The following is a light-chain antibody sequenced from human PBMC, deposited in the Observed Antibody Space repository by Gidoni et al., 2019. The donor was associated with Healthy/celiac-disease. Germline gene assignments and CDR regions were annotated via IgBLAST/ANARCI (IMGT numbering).Light chain of an antibody. CDR3: QVWDSSSDHTGV. V-gene: IGLV3-21*03. CDR2: DDS. J-gene: IGLJ2*01. CDR1: NIGSKS. Sequence: SYVLTQPPSVPVAPGKTARITWGGDNIGSKSVHWYQQKPGQAPVMVVYDDSDRPSGIPERFSGSNSGNTATLTISRVAAGDEADYYCQVWDSSSDHTGVFGGGTKLTVL.